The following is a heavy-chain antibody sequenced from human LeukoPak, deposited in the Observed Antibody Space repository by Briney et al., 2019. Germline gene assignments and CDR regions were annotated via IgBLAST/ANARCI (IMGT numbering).Heavy chain of an antibody. D-gene: IGHD3-16*01. CDR1: GFSFSIYW. J-gene: IGHJ4*02. CDR3: ARESPGGVHDY. V-gene: IGHV3-7*01. CDR2: IKEDGSEK. Sequence: GGSLRLSCAASGFSFSIYWMSWVRQAPGEGLEWVANIKEDGSEKYYVDSVKGRFTISRDNAKNSMDLQLNSLRPEDTAVYYCARESPGGVHDYWGQGTLVTVTS.